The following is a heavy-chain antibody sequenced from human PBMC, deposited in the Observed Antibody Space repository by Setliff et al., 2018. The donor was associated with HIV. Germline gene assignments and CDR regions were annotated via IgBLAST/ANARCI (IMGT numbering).Heavy chain of an antibody. J-gene: IGHJ4*02. CDR1: GFSLSTSGVG. Sequence: SGPTLVNPTQTLTLTCTFSGFSLSTSGVGVGWTRQPPGKALEWLALIYWNDDKRYSPSLKSRLTITKDTSKNQVVLTMTNMDPVDTATYYCASSIKPPHYFDYWGQGTLVTVSS. CDR2: IYWNDDK. V-gene: IGHV2-5*01. D-gene: IGHD3-10*01. CDR3: ASSIKPPHYFDY.